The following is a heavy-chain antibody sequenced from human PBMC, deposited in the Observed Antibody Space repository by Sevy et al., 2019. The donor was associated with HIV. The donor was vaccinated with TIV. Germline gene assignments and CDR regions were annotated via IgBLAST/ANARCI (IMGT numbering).Heavy chain of an antibody. CDR3: ARVGNRERQTIPLDS. J-gene: IGHJ4*02. Sequence: GGSLRLSCAASGFRFNYHNMNWVRQAPGKGLEWISYISNSGITTFPADSVRGRFTISRDNAKNSLFLEMDNLTDEDTAVYYCARVGNRERQTIPLDSWGRGIQVTVSS. CDR2: ISNSGITT. V-gene: IGHV3-48*02. CDR1: GFRFNYHN. D-gene: IGHD6-25*01.